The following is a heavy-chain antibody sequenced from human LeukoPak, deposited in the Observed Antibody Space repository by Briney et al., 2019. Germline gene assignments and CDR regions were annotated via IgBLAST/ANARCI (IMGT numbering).Heavy chain of an antibody. D-gene: IGHD5-24*01. Sequence: GESLKISCKASGYSFTNYWIGWVRQMPGKGLEWMGIIYPGDSDTRYSPSFQGQVTISADKSISTAYLQWSSLKASDTAMYYCARRIASGDGYNGVYYFDYWGQGTLVTVSS. CDR3: ARRIASGDGYNGVYYFDY. CDR1: GYSFTNYW. CDR2: IYPGDSDT. V-gene: IGHV5-51*01. J-gene: IGHJ4*02.